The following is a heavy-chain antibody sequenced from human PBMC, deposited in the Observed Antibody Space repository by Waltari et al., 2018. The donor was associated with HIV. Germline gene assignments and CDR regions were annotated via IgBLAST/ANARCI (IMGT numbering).Heavy chain of an antibody. Sequence: QVHLVQSGAEVMKPGSSVRVSCKTSGYTFHAYFFYWVRQAPGRALEWVGMINPNSRETKSAQRLEGRVTLTRDLSTSTGYMELSRLTPDDTAVYYCASVTDSGTALANWGQGTLISVSS. CDR2: INPNSRET. V-gene: IGHV1-2*02. D-gene: IGHD3-10*01. J-gene: IGHJ4*02. CDR1: GYTFHAYF. CDR3: ASVTDSGTALAN.